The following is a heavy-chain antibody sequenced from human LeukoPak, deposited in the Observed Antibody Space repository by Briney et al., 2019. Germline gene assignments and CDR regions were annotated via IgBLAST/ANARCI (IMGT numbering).Heavy chain of an antibody. V-gene: IGHV4-34*01. CDR2: INHSGST. Sequence: PSETLSLTCAVYGGSFSGYYWSWIRQPPGKGLEWIGEINHSGSTNYNPPLKSRVTISVDTSKNQFSLKLSSVTAADTAVYYCASGGPQNYDILTGYHYFDYWGQGTLVTVSS. D-gene: IGHD3-9*01. CDR1: GGSFSGYY. J-gene: IGHJ4*02. CDR3: ASGGPQNYDILTGYHYFDY.